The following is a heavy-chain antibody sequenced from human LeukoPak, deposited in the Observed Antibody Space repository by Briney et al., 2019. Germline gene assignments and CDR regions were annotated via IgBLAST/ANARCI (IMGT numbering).Heavy chain of an antibody. CDR3: ARDYPYGGSSDDAFDI. J-gene: IGHJ3*02. CDR1: GFTFSSYG. D-gene: IGHD4-23*01. CDR2: ISSSSSYI. Sequence: GGSLRLSCAASGFTFSSYGMTWVRQAPGKGLEWVSYISSSSSYIYYADSVKGRFTISRDNAKNSLYLQMNSLRAEDTAVYYCARDYPYGGSSDDAFDIWGQGTMVTVSS. V-gene: IGHV3-21*05.